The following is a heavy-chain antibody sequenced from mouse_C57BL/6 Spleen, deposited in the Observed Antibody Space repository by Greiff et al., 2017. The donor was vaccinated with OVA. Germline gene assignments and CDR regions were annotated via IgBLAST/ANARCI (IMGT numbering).Heavy chain of an antibody. Sequence: QVQLKESGPELVKPGASVKISCKASGYSFTSYYIHWVKQRPGQGLEWIGWIYPGSGNTKYNEKFKGKATLTADTSSSTAYMQLSSLTSEDSAVYYCARYGYYDYFDYWGQGTTLTVSS. CDR3: ARYGYYDYFDY. V-gene: IGHV1-66*01. CDR2: IYPGSGNT. D-gene: IGHD2-3*01. J-gene: IGHJ2*01. CDR1: GYSFTSYY.